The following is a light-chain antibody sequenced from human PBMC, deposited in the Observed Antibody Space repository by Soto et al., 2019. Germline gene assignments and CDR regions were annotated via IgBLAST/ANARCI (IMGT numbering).Light chain of an antibody. CDR2: AAS. V-gene: IGKV1-9*01. CDR3: QQLNSYPPLT. CDR1: QGISSY. J-gene: IGKJ4*01. Sequence: IQLTQPPSSLSASVGDRVTITCRASQGISSYLAWYQQKPGKAPKLLIYAASTLQSGVPSRFSGSGSGTDFARTIRSLQPEDFATYYCQQLNSYPPLTFGGGTKVEIK.